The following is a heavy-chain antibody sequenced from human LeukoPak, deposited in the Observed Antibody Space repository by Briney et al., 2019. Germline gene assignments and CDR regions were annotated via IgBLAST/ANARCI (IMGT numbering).Heavy chain of an antibody. CDR2: SSYSGST. CDR3: ARDLAVLGYFHFDY. Sequence: KSSETLSLTCTVPGGSISSSSYYWAWIRQPPGKGLEWIGSSSYSGSTYYNPSLKSRVTLSVDTSKNQFSLKLSSVTAADTAVYYCARDLAVLGYFHFDYWGQGTLVTVSS. V-gene: IGHV4-39*07. CDR1: GGSISSSSYY. D-gene: IGHD3-22*01. J-gene: IGHJ4*02.